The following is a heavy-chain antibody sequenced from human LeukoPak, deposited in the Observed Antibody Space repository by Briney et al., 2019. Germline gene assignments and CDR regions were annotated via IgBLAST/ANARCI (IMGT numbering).Heavy chain of an antibody. CDR2: MNPNSGNT. J-gene: IGHJ4*02. CDR3: ARGLRRWDILTGYDY. V-gene: IGHV1-8*02. Sequence: ASVKVSCKASGGTFSSYAISWVRQATGQGLEWMGWMNPNSGNTGYAQRFQGRVTMTRNTSISTAYMELSSLRSEDTAVYYCARGLRRWDILTGYDYWGQGTLVTVSS. CDR1: GGTFSSYA. D-gene: IGHD3-9*01.